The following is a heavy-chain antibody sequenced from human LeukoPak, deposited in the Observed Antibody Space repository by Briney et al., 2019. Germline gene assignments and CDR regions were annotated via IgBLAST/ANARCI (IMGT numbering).Heavy chain of an antibody. CDR2: IYYSGST. Sequence: SETLSLTCTVSGDSISSSSYYWGWIRQPPGKGLEWIGCIYYSGSTYYNPSLKSRVTISVDASKNQFSLKLSSVTAADTAVYYCSGGYSGYDSRYYFDYWGQGTLVTVSS. V-gene: IGHV4-39*07. D-gene: IGHD5-12*01. CDR3: SGGYSGYDSRYYFDY. CDR1: GDSISSSSYY. J-gene: IGHJ4*02.